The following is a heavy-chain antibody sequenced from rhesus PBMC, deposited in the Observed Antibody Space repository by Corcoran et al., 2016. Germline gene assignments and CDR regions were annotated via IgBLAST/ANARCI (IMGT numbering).Heavy chain of an antibody. CDR1: GDSFTTHY. CDR2: ISPYNGNK. CDR3: TRDKSGGFDY. J-gene: IGHJ4*01. Sequence: QVQLVQSGGEIKQPGASVKLSFKASGDSFTTHYIHWVRQAPGQGLEWLGRISPYNGNKHYAQTFQGRVTITTDTSTSTAYMALSSLRSEDTAVYYCTRDKSGGFDYWGQGVLVTVSS. V-gene: IGHV1-180*01.